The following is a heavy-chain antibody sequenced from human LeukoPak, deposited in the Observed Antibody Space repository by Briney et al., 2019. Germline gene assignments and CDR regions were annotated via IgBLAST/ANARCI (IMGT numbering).Heavy chain of an antibody. Sequence: GGSLRLSCAASGFTFSGSAIHWVRQASGKGLEGVGRIRSQANSYATAYAASVTGRFTISRDDSKDTAYLQMNSLKTEDTAVYYCTRHSADYWGQGTLVTVSS. J-gene: IGHJ4*02. CDR3: TRHSADY. V-gene: IGHV3-73*01. CDR2: IRSQANSYAT. CDR1: GFTFSGSA.